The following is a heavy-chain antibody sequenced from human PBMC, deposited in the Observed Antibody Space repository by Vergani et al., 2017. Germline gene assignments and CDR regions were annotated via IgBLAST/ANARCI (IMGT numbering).Heavy chain of an antibody. CDR2: ISGSGGST. Sequence: EVQLLESGGGLVQPGGSLRLSCAASGFTFSSYAMSWVRQAPGKGLEWVSAISGSGGSTYYTDSVKGRFTIPRDNSKNTLYLQMNSLRAEDTAVYYCAKAAYYYDSSGYLVWGQGTLVTVSS. CDR1: GFTFSSYA. V-gene: IGHV3-23*01. J-gene: IGHJ4*02. D-gene: IGHD3-22*01. CDR3: AKAAYYYDSSGYLV.